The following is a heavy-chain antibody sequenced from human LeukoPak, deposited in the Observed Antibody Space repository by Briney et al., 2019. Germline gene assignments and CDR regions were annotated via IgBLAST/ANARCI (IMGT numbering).Heavy chain of an antibody. D-gene: IGHD5-24*01. CDR1: GGTFSSYA. CDR3: ARSLRDGYNSDRFVPIEKLEYYYYYGMDV. J-gene: IGHJ6*02. Sequence: ASVKVSCKASGGTFSSYAISWVRQAPGQGLEWMGRIIPILGIANYAQKFQGRVTITADKSTSTAYMELSSLRSEDTAVYYCARSLRDGYNSDRFVPIEKLEYYYYYGMDVWGQGTMVTVSS. V-gene: IGHV1-69*04. CDR2: IIPILGIA.